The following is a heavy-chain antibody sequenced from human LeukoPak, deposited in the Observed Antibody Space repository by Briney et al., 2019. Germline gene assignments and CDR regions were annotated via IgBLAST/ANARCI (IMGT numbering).Heavy chain of an antibody. CDR3: ARGGNTRGYYFDY. CDR2: ISYDGSNK. CDR1: GFTFSSYA. J-gene: IGHJ4*02. Sequence: GGSLRLSCAASGFTFSSYAMHWVRQAPGKGLEWVAVISYDGSNKYYADSVKGRFTISRDNSKNTLYLQMNSLRAEDTAVYYCARGGNTRGYYFDYWGQGTLVTVSS. V-gene: IGHV3-30*04. D-gene: IGHD2-15*01.